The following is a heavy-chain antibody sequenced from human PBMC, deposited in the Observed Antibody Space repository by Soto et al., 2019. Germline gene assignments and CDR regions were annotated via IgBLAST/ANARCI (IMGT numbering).Heavy chain of an antibody. CDR3: ARDKLGSSGYHDY. CDR2: IYYSGST. J-gene: IGHJ4*02. Sequence: SETLSLTCTVSGGSISSGGYYWSWIRQHPGKGLEWIGYIYYSGSTYYKPSLKSRVTISVDTTKIQFSLKLSSVTAADTAVYYCARDKLGSSGYHDYWGQGTLVTVSS. D-gene: IGHD3-22*01. V-gene: IGHV4-31*03. CDR1: GGSISSGGYY.